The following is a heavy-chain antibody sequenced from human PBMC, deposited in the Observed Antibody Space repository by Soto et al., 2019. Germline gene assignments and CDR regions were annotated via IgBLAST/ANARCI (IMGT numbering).Heavy chain of an antibody. CDR3: ATDREARYNFYYGMGV. V-gene: IGHV4-4*07. CDR2: IYTSASI. J-gene: IGHJ6*02. CDR1: GADINTSS. D-gene: IGHD1-26*01. Sequence: SETLSLTCSVSGADINTSSWTWIRQPSGKGLEWIGRIYTSASINYNPSRKGRVTLSIDTSPNQLTLRLASVTAADTAIYSSATDREARYNFYYGMGVWGQGTTVTVSS.